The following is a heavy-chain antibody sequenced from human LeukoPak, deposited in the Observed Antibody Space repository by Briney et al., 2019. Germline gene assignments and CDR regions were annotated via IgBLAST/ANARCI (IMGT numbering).Heavy chain of an antibody. J-gene: IGHJ4*02. V-gene: IGHV3-30*18. D-gene: IGHD4-17*01. CDR3: AKHVYGDYDYYFDY. Sequence: QPGGSLRLSCAASGFTFSSYGMHWVREAPGKGLEWVAVISYDGSNKYYADSVKGRFTISRDNSKNTLYLQMNSLRAEDTAVYYCAKHVYGDYDYYFDYWGQGTLVTVSS. CDR2: ISYDGSNK. CDR1: GFTFSSYG.